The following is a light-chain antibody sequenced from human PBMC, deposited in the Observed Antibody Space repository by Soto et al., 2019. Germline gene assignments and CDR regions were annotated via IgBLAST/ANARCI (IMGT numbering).Light chain of an antibody. CDR2: EVT. J-gene: IGLJ1*01. Sequence: QSALTQPASVSGSPGQSITISCTRPSSDVWSFNFVSWYQQHPDKAPQVLIYEVTKRPPGVSNRFSGSKSGNTASLTISGLQDDDEADYYCCSDAGSSSYVFGTGTKVTVL. CDR3: CSDAGSSSYV. CDR1: SSDVWSFNF. V-gene: IGLV2-23*02.